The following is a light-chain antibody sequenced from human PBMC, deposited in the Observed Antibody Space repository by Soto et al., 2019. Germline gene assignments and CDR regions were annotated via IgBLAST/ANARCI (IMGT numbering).Light chain of an antibody. CDR2: AAS. V-gene: IGKV1-8*01. CDR3: QQDYSYPLT. Sequence: AIRMTQSPSSFSASTGDRVTITCRASQGISSYLAWYQQKPGKAPKLLIDAASTLQSGVTSRFSGSGSGTDFTLTISCLQSEDFATYYCQQDYSYPLTFGGGTKVEIK. J-gene: IGKJ4*01. CDR1: QGISSY.